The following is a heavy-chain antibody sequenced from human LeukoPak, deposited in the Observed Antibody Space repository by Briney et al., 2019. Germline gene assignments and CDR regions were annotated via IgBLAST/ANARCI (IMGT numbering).Heavy chain of an antibody. J-gene: IGHJ3*02. V-gene: IGHV4-30-4*01. D-gene: IGHD2-21*02. Sequence: PSETLSLTCTVSGGSISRGDSYWSWIRQPPGKGLEWIGYIYYSGSTYYNPSLKSRVTISVDTSKNQFSLKLSSVTAADTAVYYCARLVVVTARGAFDIWGQGTMVTVSS. CDR3: ARLVVVTARGAFDI. CDR1: GGSISRGDSY. CDR2: IYYSGST.